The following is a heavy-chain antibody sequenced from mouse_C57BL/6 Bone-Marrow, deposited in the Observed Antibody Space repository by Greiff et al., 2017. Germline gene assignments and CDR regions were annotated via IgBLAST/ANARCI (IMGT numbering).Heavy chain of an antibody. Sequence: VQLQQPGAELVKPGASVKLSCKASGYTFTSYWMLWVKQRPGQGLEWIGEIDPSDSYTNYNQKFKGKATLTVDTSSSTTNMRFSSLTSEDSAVYCCAPWIYFYGSSSAWCAYWGQGTLFTVSA. CDR3: APWIYFYGSSSAWCAY. D-gene: IGHD1-1*01. CDR1: GYTFTSYW. J-gene: IGHJ3*01. CDR2: IDPSDSYT. V-gene: IGHV1-50*01.